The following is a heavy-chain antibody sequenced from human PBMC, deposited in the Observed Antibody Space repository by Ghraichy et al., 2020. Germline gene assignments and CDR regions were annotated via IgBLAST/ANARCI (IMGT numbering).Heavy chain of an antibody. D-gene: IGHD1-26*01. CDR3: ARGDSGSPPHWYFDL. V-gene: IGHV3-74*01. CDR1: GFTFSSYW. J-gene: IGHJ2*01. Sequence: GGSLRLSCAASGFTFSSYWMHWVRQGPGKGLVWVSRINSDGSSTTYADSVKGRFTISRDNAKNTLYLQMNSLRAEDTALYYCARGDSGSPPHWYFDLWGRGTLVTVSS. CDR2: INSDGSST.